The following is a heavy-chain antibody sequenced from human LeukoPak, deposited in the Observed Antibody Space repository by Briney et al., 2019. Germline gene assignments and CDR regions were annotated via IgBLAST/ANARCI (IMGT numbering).Heavy chain of an antibody. J-gene: IGHJ4*02. CDR2: ISGDGGST. Sequence: GGSLRLSCAASGFTFDDYAMHWVRQAPGKGLEWVSLISGDGGSTYYADSVKGRFTISRDNSKNSLYLQMNSLRTEDTALYYCAKDFFEYSYGARVDYWGQGTLVTVSS. CDR3: AKDFFEYSYGARVDY. CDR1: GFTFDDYA. V-gene: IGHV3-43*02. D-gene: IGHD5-18*01.